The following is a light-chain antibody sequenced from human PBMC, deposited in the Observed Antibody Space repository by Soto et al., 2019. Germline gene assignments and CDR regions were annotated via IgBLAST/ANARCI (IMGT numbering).Light chain of an antibody. CDR3: QKYTSAPLT. CDR2: AAS. V-gene: IGKV1-27*01. J-gene: IGKJ4*01. CDR1: QGISNY. Sequence: DIQMTQSPSSLSASVGDRVTITCRARQGISNYLAWYQQKPGKVPKLLIYAASTLQSGVPSRFSGSGSGTDFTHTISSLQPEDVATQYCQKYTSAPLTFGGGTKVEIK.